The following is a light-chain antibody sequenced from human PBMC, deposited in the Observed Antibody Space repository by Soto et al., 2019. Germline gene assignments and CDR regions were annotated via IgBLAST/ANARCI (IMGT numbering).Light chain of an antibody. CDR1: QSVASY. CDR3: QQRTNWPPLT. J-gene: IGKJ4*01. CDR2: DAS. V-gene: IGKV3-11*01. Sequence: EIVLTQSPATLSLSPGESATLSCRASQSVASYLAWYQQKPGQAPRLLIYDASNRATGIPARFSGSGSGTDFTLTISSLEPEDSAVYYCQQRTNWPPLTFGGGTKVEIK.